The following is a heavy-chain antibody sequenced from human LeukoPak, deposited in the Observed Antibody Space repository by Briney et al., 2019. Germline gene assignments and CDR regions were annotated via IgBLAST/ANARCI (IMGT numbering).Heavy chain of an antibody. D-gene: IGHD2-2*01. V-gene: IGHV4-34*01. Sequence: MASETLSLTCAVYGGSFRGYYWSWIRQPPGKGLEWIGEINHSGSTNYNPSLKSRVTISVDTSKNQFSLKLSSVTAADTAVYYCARISTSGLDYWGQGTLVTVSS. CDR1: GGSFRGYY. J-gene: IGHJ4*02. CDR2: INHSGST. CDR3: ARISTSGLDY.